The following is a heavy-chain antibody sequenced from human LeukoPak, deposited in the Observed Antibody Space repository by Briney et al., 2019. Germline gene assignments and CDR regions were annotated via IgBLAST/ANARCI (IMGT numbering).Heavy chain of an antibody. D-gene: IGHD3-22*01. Sequence: SETLSLTCTVSGGSISSGGYYWSWIRQHPGKGLEWIGYIYYSGRTYYNPSLKSRVTISVDTSKNQFSLKLSSVTAADTAVYYCARGGTMIVVVNPFDYWGQGTLVTVSS. CDR2: IYYSGRT. CDR3: ARGGTMIVVVNPFDY. V-gene: IGHV4-31*03. CDR1: GGSISSGGYY. J-gene: IGHJ4*02.